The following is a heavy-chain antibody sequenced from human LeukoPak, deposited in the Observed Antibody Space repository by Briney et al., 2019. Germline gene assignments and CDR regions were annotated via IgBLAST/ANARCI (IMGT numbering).Heavy chain of an antibody. CDR2: IRFSGEST. Sequence: PGGSLRLSCAASGFTFGRHAMNWVRQAPGKGLEWVSAIRFSGESTYYADSVKGRFTISRDNTKNTLYLQMDSLGAEDTAVYYCAKDVGTSGNYSPSDYWGQGTLVTVSS. CDR1: GFTFGRHA. D-gene: IGHD3-10*01. CDR3: AKDVGTSGNYSPSDY. V-gene: IGHV3-23*01. J-gene: IGHJ4*02.